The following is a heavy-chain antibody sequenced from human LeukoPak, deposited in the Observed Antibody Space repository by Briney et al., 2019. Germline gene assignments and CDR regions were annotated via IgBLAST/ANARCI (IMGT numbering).Heavy chain of an antibody. J-gene: IGHJ4*02. D-gene: IGHD3-22*01. CDR2: IYYIGST. CDR3: ASNENYYDSSGSWRKRDY. Sequence: SETLSLTCTVSGGSISSDYWSWIRQPPGKGLEWIGYIYYIGSTDYNPSLKSRVIISVDTSKNQFSLKMRSVTAADTAVYYCASNENYYDSSGSWRKRDYWGQGTLVTVSS. CDR1: GGSISSDY. V-gene: IGHV4-59*08.